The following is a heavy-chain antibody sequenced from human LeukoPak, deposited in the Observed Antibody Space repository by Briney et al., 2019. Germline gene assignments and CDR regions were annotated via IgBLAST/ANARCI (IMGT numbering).Heavy chain of an antibody. CDR2: IYHSGST. J-gene: IGHJ4*02. CDR3: ASGQLELLFVYY. Sequence: ASETLSPTCADSGYSISSGYYWGWIRQPPGKGLEWIGSIYHSGSTYYNPSLKSRVTISVDTSKNQFSLKLSSVTAADTAVYYCASGQLELLFVYYWGQGTLVTVSS. CDR1: GYSISSGYY. V-gene: IGHV4-38-2*01. D-gene: IGHD1-1*01.